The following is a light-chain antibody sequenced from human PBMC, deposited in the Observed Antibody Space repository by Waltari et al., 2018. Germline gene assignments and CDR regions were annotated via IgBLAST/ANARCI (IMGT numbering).Light chain of an antibody. CDR1: SSDVGSYNL. CDR3: CSYAGSSTYV. J-gene: IGLJ1*01. CDR2: EGS. V-gene: IGLV2-23*01. Sequence: HSALTQPASVSGSPGQSITISYTGTSSDVGSYNLVSWYQQHPGKAPKLMIYEGSKRPSGVSNRFSGSKSGNTASLTISGLQAEDEADYYCCSYAGSSTYVFGTGTKVTVL.